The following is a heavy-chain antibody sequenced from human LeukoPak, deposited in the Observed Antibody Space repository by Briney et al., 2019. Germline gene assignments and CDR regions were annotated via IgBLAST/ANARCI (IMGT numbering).Heavy chain of an antibody. CDR2: IYYSGST. Sequence: PSETLSLTCTVSGGSISSYYWSWIRQPPGKGLEWIGYIYYSGSTNYNPYLKSRVTISVDTSKNQFSLKLSSVTAADTAVYYCARGSIAAAGIDYWGQGTLVTASS. D-gene: IGHD6-13*01. CDR3: ARGSIAAAGIDY. V-gene: IGHV4-59*01. CDR1: GGSISSYY. J-gene: IGHJ4*02.